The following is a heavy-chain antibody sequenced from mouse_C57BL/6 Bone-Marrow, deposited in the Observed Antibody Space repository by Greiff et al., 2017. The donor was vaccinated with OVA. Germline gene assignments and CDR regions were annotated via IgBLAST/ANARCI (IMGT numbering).Heavy chain of an antibody. V-gene: IGHV14-1*01. J-gene: IGHJ3*01. CDR2: IDPEDGDT. CDR3: TTEGYGNFSWFAY. D-gene: IGHD2-10*02. CDR1: GFNIKDYY. Sequence: EVQLQQSGAELVRPGASVKLSCTASGFNIKDYYMHWVKQRPEQGLEWIGRIDPEDGDTEYAPKFQGKATMTADTSSNTAYLQLSSLTSEDTAVYYCTTEGYGNFSWFAYWGQGTLDTVSA.